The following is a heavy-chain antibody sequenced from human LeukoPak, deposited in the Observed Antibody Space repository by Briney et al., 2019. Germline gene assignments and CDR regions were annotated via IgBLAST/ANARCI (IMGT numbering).Heavy chain of an antibody. CDR3: ARQGRSVPATASY. CDR1: GSRFTTYW. D-gene: IGHD2-21*02. V-gene: IGHV5-51*01. J-gene: IGHJ4*02. Sequence: GESLKISCKGSGSRFTTYWIAWVRQMPGKGLEWMGIIYADDSDISYSPSFQGPVTISADKSISTAYLQWSSLKASDTAMYYCARQGRSVPATASYWGQGTLVTVSS. CDR2: IYADDSDI.